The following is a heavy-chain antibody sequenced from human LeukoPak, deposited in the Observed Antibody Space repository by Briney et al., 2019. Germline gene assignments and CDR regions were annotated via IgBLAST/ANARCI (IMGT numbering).Heavy chain of an antibody. Sequence: ASVKVSCKASGYTLTSYDINWVRHATGQGLEWMGWMNPNSGNTGSARRFQGRITMTRDTSISTAYMELSSLRSEDTAVYYCARGPLVRLPSSFDPWGQGTLVTVSS. D-gene: IGHD3-16*02. J-gene: IGHJ5*02. CDR2: MNPNSGNT. CDR3: ARGPLVRLPSSFDP. V-gene: IGHV1-8*01. CDR1: GYTLTSYD.